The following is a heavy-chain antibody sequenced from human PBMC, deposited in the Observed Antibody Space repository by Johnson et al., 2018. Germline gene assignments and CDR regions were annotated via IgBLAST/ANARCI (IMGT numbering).Heavy chain of an antibody. CDR1: GFTFSRYA. J-gene: IGHJ6*02. Sequence: VQLVESGGGLVQPGGSPRLSCVASGFTFSRYAMSWVRPAPGKGLEWVSAISGSGGSTYYADSVKGRFTTSRDNSKTTQYLQMKSLGADDTAVYYCAKLIGDPRGFYGMDVWGQGTTVTVSS. V-gene: IGHV3-23*04. CDR2: ISGSGGST. CDR3: AKLIGDPRGFYGMDV. D-gene: IGHD3-10*01.